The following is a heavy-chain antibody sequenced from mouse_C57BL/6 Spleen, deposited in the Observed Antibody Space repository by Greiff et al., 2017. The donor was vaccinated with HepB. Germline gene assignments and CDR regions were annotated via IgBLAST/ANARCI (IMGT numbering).Heavy chain of an antibody. V-gene: IGHV1-15*01. CDR2: IDPETGGT. Sequence: VKLMESGAELVRPGASVTLSCKASGYTFTDYEMHWVKQTPVHGLEWIGAIDPETGGTAYNQKFKGKAILTADKSSSTAYMELRSLTSEDSAVYYCTRAIYDGDAMDYWGQGTSVTVSS. CDR3: TRAIYDGDAMDY. CDR1: GYTFTDYE. D-gene: IGHD2-3*01. J-gene: IGHJ4*01.